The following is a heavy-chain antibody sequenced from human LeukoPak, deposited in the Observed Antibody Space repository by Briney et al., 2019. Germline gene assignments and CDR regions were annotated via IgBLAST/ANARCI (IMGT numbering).Heavy chain of an antibody. Sequence: SETLSLTCTVSGGSISSGSYYWSWIRQPVGKGLEWIGRIYTSGSTNYNPSLKSRVTISVDTSKNQFSLKLSSVTAADTAVYYCARVSRPFTAMVTGGEYWGQGTLVTVSS. CDR1: GGSISSGSYY. J-gene: IGHJ4*02. CDR2: IYTSGST. CDR3: ARVSRPFTAMVTGGEY. D-gene: IGHD5-18*01. V-gene: IGHV4-61*02.